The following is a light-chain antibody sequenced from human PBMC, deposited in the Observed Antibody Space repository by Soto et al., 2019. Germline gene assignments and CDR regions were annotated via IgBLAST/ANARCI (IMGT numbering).Light chain of an antibody. V-gene: IGLV2-11*01. CDR3: CSYAGSYPVV. Sequence: QSALTQPRSVSGSPGQSVTISCTGTSSDIGAYNYVSWYLHYPGKAPKLMINDVSNRPSGVPDRFSGSKSGNTASLTISGLQAEDEADYYCCSYAGSYPVVFGGGTKVTVL. J-gene: IGLJ2*01. CDR1: SSDIGAYNY. CDR2: DVS.